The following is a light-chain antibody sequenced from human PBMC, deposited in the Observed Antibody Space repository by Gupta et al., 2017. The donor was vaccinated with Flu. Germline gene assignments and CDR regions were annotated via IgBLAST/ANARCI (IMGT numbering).Light chain of an antibody. Sequence: SSELTQDPAVSVALGQTVRITCHGDSLRSYYASWYQQKPGQAPVLVIYGKNNRPSGIPDRFSGSSSGNTASLTITGAQAEDEADYYCNSRDSSGNQHVVFGGGTKLTVL. CDR1: SLRSYY. CDR2: GKN. J-gene: IGLJ2*01. CDR3: NSRDSSGNQHVV. V-gene: IGLV3-19*01.